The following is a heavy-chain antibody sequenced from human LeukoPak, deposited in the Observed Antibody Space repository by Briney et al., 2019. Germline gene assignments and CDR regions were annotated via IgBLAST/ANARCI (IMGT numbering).Heavy chain of an antibody. Sequence: GGSLRLSCAASGFTFSSYAMSWVRQAPGKGLEWVSGISGSAGSTVYADSVKGRFTISRDNSKNTLYLQMNSLRAEDTAVYYCAKVARYCSGGSCYPFLFDYWGQGTLVTVSS. CDR3: AKVARYCSGGSCYPFLFDY. V-gene: IGHV3-23*01. J-gene: IGHJ4*02. D-gene: IGHD2-15*01. CDR2: ISGSAGST. CDR1: GFTFSSYA.